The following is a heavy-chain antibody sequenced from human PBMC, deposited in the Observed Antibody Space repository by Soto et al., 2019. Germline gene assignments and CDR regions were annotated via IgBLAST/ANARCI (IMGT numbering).Heavy chain of an antibody. CDR1: GFTFSSYA. J-gene: IGHJ4*02. CDR3: AKDREAGPDY. D-gene: IGHD6-19*01. CDR2: ISGSGGST. V-gene: IGHV3-23*01. Sequence: WWSLRLSCAASGFTFSSYAMSWFRQAPGKGLEWVSAISGSGGSTYYADSVKGRFTISRDNSKNTLYLQMNSLRAEDTAVYYCAKDREAGPDYWGQGTLVTVSS.